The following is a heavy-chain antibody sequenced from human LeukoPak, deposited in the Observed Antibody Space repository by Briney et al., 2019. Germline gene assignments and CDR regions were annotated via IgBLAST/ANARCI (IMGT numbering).Heavy chain of an antibody. D-gene: IGHD6-13*01. CDR2: IYTSGST. J-gene: IGHJ6*03. Sequence: TSQTLSLTCTVSGGSISSDYYSWSWIRQPAGKGLEWIGRIYTSGSTNYNPSLKSRVTISVDTSKNHFSLELTSVTAADTAVYYCARSHSSSSVLSYYYFYMDVWGKGTTVTVSS. CDR3: ARSHSSSSVLSYYYFYMDV. V-gene: IGHV4-61*02. CDR1: GGSISSDYYS.